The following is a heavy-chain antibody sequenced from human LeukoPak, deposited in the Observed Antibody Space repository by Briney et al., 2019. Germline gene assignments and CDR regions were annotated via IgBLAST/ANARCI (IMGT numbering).Heavy chain of an antibody. CDR1: GFTFSSYG. V-gene: IGHV3-30-3*01. D-gene: IGHD2-2*01. J-gene: IGHJ6*02. CDR2: ISYDGSNK. CDR3: ARDPPVKDIVVVPAADDPYYYYGMDV. Sequence: GGSLRLSCAASGFTFSSYGMHWVRQAPGKGLEWVAVISYDGSNKYYADSVKGRFTISRDNSKNTLYLQMNSLRAEDTAVYYCARDPPVKDIVVVPAADDPYYYYGMDVWGQGTTVTVSS.